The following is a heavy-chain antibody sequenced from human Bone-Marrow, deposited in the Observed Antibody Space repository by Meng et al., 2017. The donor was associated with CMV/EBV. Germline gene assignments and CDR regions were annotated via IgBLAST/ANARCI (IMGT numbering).Heavy chain of an antibody. CDR2: ISFSGETI. CDR1: GFTFSSYS. Sequence: GGFLRLSCAASGFTFSSYSMNWVRQAPGKGLEWVSYISFSGETIYYADSVKGRFTISRDNAKKSLYLQMNSLRAEDSAIYYCARTNRATFGVVIGPLDVWGQGTTVTVSS. CDR3: ARTNRATFGVVIGPLDV. V-gene: IGHV3-48*04. J-gene: IGHJ6*02. D-gene: IGHD3-3*01.